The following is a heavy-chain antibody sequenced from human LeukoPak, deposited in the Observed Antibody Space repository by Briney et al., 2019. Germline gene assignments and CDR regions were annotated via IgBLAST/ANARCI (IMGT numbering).Heavy chain of an antibody. D-gene: IGHD4-17*01. J-gene: IGHJ4*02. CDR1: GSTFSSYA. CDR2: ISRSGDST. Sequence: GGSLRLSCAASGSTFSSYAMTWVRQAPGKGLEWVSTISRSGDSTYYGDSVKGRFTISRDNSKNTLYLHMDSLRAEDTAVYYCAKVPQGTNYGYWGQGTLVTVSS. CDR3: AKVPQGTNYGY. V-gene: IGHV3-23*01.